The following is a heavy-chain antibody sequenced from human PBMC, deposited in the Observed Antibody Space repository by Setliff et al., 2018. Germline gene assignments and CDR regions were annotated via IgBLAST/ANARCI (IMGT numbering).Heavy chain of an antibody. Sequence: ASEKVSCKPSGYTFTSHYLYWLRQAPGLGLEWMGTINPSSGRTSYAQKFQGRVTMTGDTSTSPVYMDMSSLRSEDTAVYYCARDVFPYHYEDAFDIWGQGTMVTVSS. V-gene: IGHV1-46*01. D-gene: IGHD3-22*01. CDR1: GYTFTSHY. J-gene: IGHJ3*02. CDR3: ARDVFPYHYEDAFDI. CDR2: INPSSGRT.